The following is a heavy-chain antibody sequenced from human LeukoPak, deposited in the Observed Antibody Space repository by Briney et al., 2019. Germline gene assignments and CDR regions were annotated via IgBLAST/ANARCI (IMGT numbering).Heavy chain of an antibody. CDR3: ATGYGTIDY. CDR1: GFTFNDAW. D-gene: IGHD4-17*01. V-gene: IGHV3-15*05. J-gene: IGHJ4*02. Sequence: GGSLRLSCAVSGFTFNDAWMSCVRQAPGKGLECVGRIRRSTDGGTTDYAAPVKGRFSISRDDSKNTVYLQMGSLRTEDTAVYYCATGYGTIDYWGQGTLVTVSS. CDR2: IRRSTDGGTT.